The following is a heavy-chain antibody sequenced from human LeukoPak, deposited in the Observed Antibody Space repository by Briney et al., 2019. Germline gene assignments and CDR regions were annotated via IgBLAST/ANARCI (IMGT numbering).Heavy chain of an antibody. V-gene: IGHV1-18*01. D-gene: IGHD2-2*01. Sequence: ASVKVSCKASGYTFTSYAISWVRQAPGQGLEWMGWIIAYNGNTNYAQKLQGRVTITTDTSTSTAHMELRSLRSEDTDVHYCSKYSRSTRCYVGDYFDQWGRGKLDSVS. CDR1: GYTFTSYA. CDR3: SKYSRSTRCYVGDYFDQ. J-gene: IGHJ4*02. CDR2: IIAYNGNT.